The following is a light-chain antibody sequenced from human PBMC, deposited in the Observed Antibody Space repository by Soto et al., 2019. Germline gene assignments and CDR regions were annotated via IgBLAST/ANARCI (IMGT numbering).Light chain of an antibody. CDR3: SSYTSSSTRV. Sequence: QSALTQPASVSGSPGQSIAISCTGSNSDVGGYNYVSWYQQYPGKAPKLMIYDVSNRPSGVSTRFSGSKSGNTVSLTISGLQAEDEADYYCSSYTSSSTRVFGGGTKVTVL. CDR1: NSDVGGYNY. J-gene: IGLJ2*01. V-gene: IGLV2-14*01. CDR2: DVS.